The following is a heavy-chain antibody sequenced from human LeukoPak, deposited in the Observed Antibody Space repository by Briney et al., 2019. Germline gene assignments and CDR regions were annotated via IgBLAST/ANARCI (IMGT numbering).Heavy chain of an antibody. V-gene: IGHV3-23*01. CDR2: ISGSGGNT. J-gene: IGHJ4*02. CDR1: GFTFSSYA. D-gene: IGHD3-22*01. Sequence: GGSLRLSCAASGFTFSSYAMSWVRQAPGKGLEWISDISGSGGNTNYADSVKGRFTISRDNSKNTLYLQMNSLRAEDTAVYYCAKERSASYYYDSSGYSNYNFDYWGEGTLGTMSS. CDR3: AKERSASYYYDSSGYSNYNFDY.